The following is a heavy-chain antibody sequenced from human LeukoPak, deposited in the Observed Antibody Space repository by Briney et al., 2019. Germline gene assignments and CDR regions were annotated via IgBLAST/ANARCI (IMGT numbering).Heavy chain of an antibody. J-gene: IGHJ4*02. CDR2: IWSDGTNK. CDR1: GFTFIHYG. Sequence: GGSLTLSCAASGFTFIHYGMHWVRQAPGKGLEWVAVIWSDGTNKYYADSVKGRFTIYRDDSQNRVFLQMNSLRAEDTALYYCAKDARRGFDYSNSLEYWGQGALVSVSS. CDR3: AKDARRGFDYSNSLEY. V-gene: IGHV3-33*06. D-gene: IGHD4-11*01.